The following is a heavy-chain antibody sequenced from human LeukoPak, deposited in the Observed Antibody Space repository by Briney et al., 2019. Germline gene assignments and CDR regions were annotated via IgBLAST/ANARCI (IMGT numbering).Heavy chain of an antibody. V-gene: IGHV3-30*04. Sequence: GGSLRLSCAASGFTFRTYAMHWVRQPPGKGLEWVAVISKDGNDKYYADSVKGRFTISRDNAKNSLYLQMNSLRAEDTAVYYCARIKGVDDYGDYGQNYYYGMDVWGQGTTVTVSS. CDR2: ISKDGNDK. J-gene: IGHJ6*02. CDR3: ARIKGVDDYGDYGQNYYYGMDV. CDR1: GFTFRTYA. D-gene: IGHD4-17*01.